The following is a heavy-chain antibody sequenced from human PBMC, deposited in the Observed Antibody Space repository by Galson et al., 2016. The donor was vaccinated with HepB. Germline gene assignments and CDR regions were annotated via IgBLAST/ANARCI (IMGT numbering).Heavy chain of an antibody. V-gene: IGHV3-30*04. CDR2: ISFGGSNK. J-gene: IGHJ4*01. Sequence: SLRLSCAGSGFTFRGYALHWVRQAPGKGLEWVAVISFGGSNKDYADSVKGRFTISRDNSKNTLYLQMNSLRDEDTAIYYCARDGEEFVDYDKGPFDYWGHGTLVTVSS. CDR3: ARDGEEFVDYDKGPFDY. D-gene: IGHD3-22*01. CDR1: GFTFRGYA.